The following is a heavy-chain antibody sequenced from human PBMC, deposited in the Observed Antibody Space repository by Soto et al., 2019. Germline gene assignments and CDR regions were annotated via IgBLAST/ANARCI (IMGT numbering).Heavy chain of an antibody. V-gene: IGHV4-4*07. CDR2: IYASGST. J-gene: IGHJ6*02. CDR3: AALADFNSYYYGMKL. D-gene: IGHD3-10*01. Sequence: SETLSLTFNVSGVSIVGYSWSWIRQPAGKGLECLARIYASGSTNYNPSLKSRVTISVDTSKNQFSLKVTSVTAAYTAVYYCAALADFNSYYYGMKLWGPGTTVTVSS. CDR1: GVSIVGYS.